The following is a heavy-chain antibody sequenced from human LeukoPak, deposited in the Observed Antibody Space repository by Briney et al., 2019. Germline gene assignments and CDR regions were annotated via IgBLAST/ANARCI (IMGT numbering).Heavy chain of an antibody. CDR2: IWYDGSNT. CDR1: GFTFSSYG. D-gene: IGHD3-10*01. J-gene: IGHJ6*04. CDR3: ARVRVRGVMVNYYGMEV. Sequence: GGSLRLSCAASGFTFSSYGMHWVRQAPGKGLEWVAIIWYDGSNTYYADSVKGRFTISRDNSKNTLYLKMNSLRAEDTAVYYCARVRVRGVMVNYYGMEVWGKGTTVTASS. V-gene: IGHV3-33*01.